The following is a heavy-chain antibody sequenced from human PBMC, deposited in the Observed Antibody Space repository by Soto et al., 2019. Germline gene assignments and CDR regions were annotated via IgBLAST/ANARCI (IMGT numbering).Heavy chain of an antibody. CDR3: AKNQERELPRVIDF. CDR1: GLTFSTYC. CDR2: MSGSSSTT. V-gene: IGHV3-23*01. D-gene: IGHD1-7*01. J-gene: IGHJ4*02. Sequence: EVRLLESGGGLVKPGGPVRLSCATSGLTFSTYCKSWPPQTPGGAREWVSSMSGSSSTTYYADSVRGRFTISRDRSKNTLYLQMSSLRAEDTALYYCAKNQERELPRVIDFWGQGTLVTVSS.